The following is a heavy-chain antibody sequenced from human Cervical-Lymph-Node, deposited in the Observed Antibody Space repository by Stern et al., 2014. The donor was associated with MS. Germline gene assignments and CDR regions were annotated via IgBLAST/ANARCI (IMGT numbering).Heavy chain of an antibody. D-gene: IGHD3-22*01. CDR3: AKDRNEVVVIIMDS. Sequence: EVQLVESGGALVQPGGSLRLSCAASGFTFRSHAMSWVRQAPGKGLEWVSTISGSGGTTYYADSVQGRFIISRDNSKNTLYLQMNSLRADDTAVYYCAKDRNEVVVIIMDSWGQGTLVTVSS. CDR2: ISGSGGTT. CDR1: GFTFRSHA. J-gene: IGHJ4*02. V-gene: IGHV3-23*04.